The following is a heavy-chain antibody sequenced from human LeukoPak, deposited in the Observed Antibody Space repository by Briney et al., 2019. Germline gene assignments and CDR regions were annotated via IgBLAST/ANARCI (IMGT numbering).Heavy chain of an antibody. CDR1: GFTFTNYW. Sequence: QPGGSLRLSCAASGFTFTNYWMHWVRQAPGMGLVWVSRLPPDELDIIYADSVKGRFTISRDNAKNSLYLQMNSLRAEDTAVYYCARDQPSGWYYYYYYGMDVWGQGTTVTVSS. V-gene: IGHV3-74*01. D-gene: IGHD6-19*01. CDR3: ARDQPSGWYYYYYYGMDV. J-gene: IGHJ6*02. CDR2: LPPDELDI.